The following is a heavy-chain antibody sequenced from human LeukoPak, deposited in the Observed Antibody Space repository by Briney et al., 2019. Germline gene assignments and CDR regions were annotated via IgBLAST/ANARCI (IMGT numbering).Heavy chain of an antibody. D-gene: IGHD4-17*01. V-gene: IGHV3-30-3*01. CDR1: GFTFSSYW. CDR3: AREGPRDDGDYDRVLTGFDY. CDR2: ISYDGSNK. Sequence: GGSLRLSCAASGFTFSSYWMSWVRQAPGKGLEWVAVISYDGSNKYYADSVKGRFTISRDNSKNTLYLQMNSLRAEDTAVYYCAREGPRDDGDYDRVLTGFDYWGQGTLVTVSS. J-gene: IGHJ4*02.